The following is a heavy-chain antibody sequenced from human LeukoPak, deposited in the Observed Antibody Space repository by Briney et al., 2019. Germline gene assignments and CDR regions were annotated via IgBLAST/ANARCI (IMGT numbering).Heavy chain of an antibody. J-gene: IGHJ4*02. Sequence: PGGSLRLSCAASGFTFSSYWMHWVRQAPGKGLVWVSHINSDGSSTSYADSVKARFTISRDNAKNTVYLQMNSLRVEDKAVCFCARDGSSARGDYWGQGTLVTV. V-gene: IGHV3-74*01. CDR2: INSDGSST. CDR3: ARDGSSARGDY. CDR1: GFTFSSYW. D-gene: IGHD2-2*01.